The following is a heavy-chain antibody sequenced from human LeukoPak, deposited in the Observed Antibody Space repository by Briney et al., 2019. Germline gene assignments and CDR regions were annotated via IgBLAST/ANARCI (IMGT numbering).Heavy chain of an antibody. Sequence: RRASVKVSCKASGGTFSSYAISWVRQAPGQGLEWMGIINPSGGSTSYAQKFQGRVTMTRDMSTSTVYMELSSLRSEDTAVYYCARDFAYDSQGFDIWGQGTMVTVSS. J-gene: IGHJ3*02. CDR1: GGTFSSYA. V-gene: IGHV1-46*01. D-gene: IGHD3-22*01. CDR3: ARDFAYDSQGFDI. CDR2: INPSGGST.